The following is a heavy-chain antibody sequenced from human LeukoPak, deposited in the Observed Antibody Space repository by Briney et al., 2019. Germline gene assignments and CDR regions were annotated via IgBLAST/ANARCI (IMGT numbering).Heavy chain of an antibody. Sequence: KSSETLSLTCTVSGGSISSGGYYWSWIRQHPGKGLEWIGYIYYSGSTYYNPSLKSRVTISVDTSKNQFSLKLSSMTAADTAVYYCAREAMYYYDSSGYSWGQGTLVTVSS. D-gene: IGHD3-22*01. V-gene: IGHV4-31*03. CDR2: IYYSGST. CDR1: GGSISSGGYY. CDR3: AREAMYYYDSSGYS. J-gene: IGHJ5*02.